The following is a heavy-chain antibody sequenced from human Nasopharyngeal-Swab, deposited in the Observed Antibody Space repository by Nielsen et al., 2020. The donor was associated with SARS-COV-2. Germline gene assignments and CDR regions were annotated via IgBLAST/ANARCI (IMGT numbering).Heavy chain of an antibody. CDR2: IYYNGNT. Sequence: SETLSLTCTVSGDSIAYSTFYWGWIRQLPGKGLEWIGNIYYNGNTYQNPSLKSRLTISVDKSKNQFSLQLGSVTAADTAVYYCVRSSSWYYFDYWAQGTQVTVSS. J-gene: IGHJ4*02. CDR3: VRSSSWYYFDY. D-gene: IGHD6-13*01. CDR1: GDSIAYSTFY. V-gene: IGHV4-39*01.